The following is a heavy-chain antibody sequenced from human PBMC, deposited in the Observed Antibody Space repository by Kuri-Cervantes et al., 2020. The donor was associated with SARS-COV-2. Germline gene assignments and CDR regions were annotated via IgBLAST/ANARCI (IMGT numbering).Heavy chain of an antibody. CDR3: ARHRPTSGYFQH. Sequence: GSLRLSCNVSGGSIRSYFWSWIRQAPGKGLEWIGCMYFNGRTNYNPSLKRRVSMSVDTSKSQFSLKLSSVTAADTAVYYCARHRPTSGYFQHWGQGTLVTVSS. CDR1: GGSIRSYF. V-gene: IGHV4-59*08. CDR2: MYFNGRT. J-gene: IGHJ1*01. D-gene: IGHD2-2*01.